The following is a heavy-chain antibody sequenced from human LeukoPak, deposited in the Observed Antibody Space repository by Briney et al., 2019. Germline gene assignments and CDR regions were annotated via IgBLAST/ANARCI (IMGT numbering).Heavy chain of an antibody. CDR1: GVSISSGDTY. D-gene: IGHD6-13*01. J-gene: IGHJ4*02. CDR3: ARERQQLVRYFDY. Sequence: SQTLSLTCTVSGVSISSGDTYWTWIRQPAGKGLEWIGRIYTSGSTNYNPSLKSRVTISVDTSKNQFSLKLSSVTAADTAVYYCARERQQLVRYFDYWGQGTLVTVSS. V-gene: IGHV4-61*02. CDR2: IYTSGST.